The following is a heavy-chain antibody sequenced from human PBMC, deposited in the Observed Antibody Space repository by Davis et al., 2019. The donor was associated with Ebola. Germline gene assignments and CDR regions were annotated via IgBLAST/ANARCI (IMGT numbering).Heavy chain of an antibody. CDR2: IIPIFDTA. J-gene: IGHJ4*02. CDR3: ARDRYSDGSGYFFEQSH. CDR1: GGTFSSYA. Sequence: SVKVSCKASGGTFSSYAISWVRQAPRQGLEWVGGIIPIFDTASYAHNFQDRVTITADESRITAYLELSSLRSEDTAVYYCARDRYSDGSGYFFEQSHWGQGTLVTVSS. V-gene: IGHV1-69*13. D-gene: IGHD3-22*01.